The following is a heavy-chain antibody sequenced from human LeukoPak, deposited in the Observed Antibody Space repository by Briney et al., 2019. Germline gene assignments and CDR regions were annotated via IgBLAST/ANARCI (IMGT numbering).Heavy chain of an antibody. CDR2: IKQDGSEK. V-gene: IGHV3-7*03. Sequence: GGSLRLSCAASGFTFSSYWMTWVRQAPGKGLEWVASIKQDGSEKYYVDSVKGRFTISRDNAKNSLYLQLNSLKTEDTAVYYCTRDLTTFDYWGQGTLVTVSS. CDR1: GFTFSSYW. D-gene: IGHD3-9*01. J-gene: IGHJ4*02. CDR3: TRDLTTFDY.